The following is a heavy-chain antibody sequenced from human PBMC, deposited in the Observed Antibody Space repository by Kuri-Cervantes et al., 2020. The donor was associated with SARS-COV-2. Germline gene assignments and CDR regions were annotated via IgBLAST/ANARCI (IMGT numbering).Heavy chain of an antibody. CDR1: GYTFTSYY. J-gene: IGHJ6*02. D-gene: IGHD4-11*01. CDR3: ARDHPHSNYDYYYYGMDV. Sequence: ASVKVSCKASGYTFTSYYMHWVRQAPGQRLEWMGWINAGNGNTKYSQKFQGRVTITRDTSASTAYMELSSLRSEDTAVYYCARDHPHSNYDYYYYGMDVWGQGTTVTVSS. V-gene: IGHV1-3*01. CDR2: INAGNGNT.